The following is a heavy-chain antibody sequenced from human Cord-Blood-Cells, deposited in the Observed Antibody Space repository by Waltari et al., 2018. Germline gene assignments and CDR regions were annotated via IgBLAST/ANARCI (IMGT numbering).Heavy chain of an antibody. J-gene: IGHJ3*02. V-gene: IGHV1-2*04. D-gene: IGHD3-3*01. CDR1: GYTFTGYY. Sequence: QVQLVQSGAEVKKPGASVKVSCKASGYTFTGYYMHWVRQGPGQGLEWMGWINPNSGGTNYAQRFQGWFTMTRDTAISTVYMELSRLRSDDTAVYYCARDRNRAFWSGYYAFDIWGQGTMVTVSS. CDR2: INPNSGGT. CDR3: ARDRNRAFWSGYYAFDI.